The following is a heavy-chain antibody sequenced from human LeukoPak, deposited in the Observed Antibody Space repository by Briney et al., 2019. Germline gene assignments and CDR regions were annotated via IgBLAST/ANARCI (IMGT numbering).Heavy chain of an antibody. J-gene: IGHJ4*02. CDR1: GGSISSSSYY. CDR2: IYYSGST. Sequence: SETLSLTCTVSGGSISSSSYYWGWIRQPPGKGLEWIGSIYYSGSTYYNPSLKSRVTISVDTSKNQFSLKLSSVTAADTAVYYCASYYYDSTRLYWGQGTLVTVSS. D-gene: IGHD3-22*01. V-gene: IGHV4-39*07. CDR3: ASYYYDSTRLY.